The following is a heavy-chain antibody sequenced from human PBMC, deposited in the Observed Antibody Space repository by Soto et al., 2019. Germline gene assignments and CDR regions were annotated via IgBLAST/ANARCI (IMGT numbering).Heavy chain of an antibody. CDR1: GYSFTSYW. CDR3: ARRITIFGVVITYYFDY. Sequence: GESLKISRKGSGYSFTSYWVGWVRQMPGKGLEWMGIIYPGDSDTRYSPSFQGQVTISADKSISTAYLQWSSLKASDTAMYYCARRITIFGVVITYYFDYWGQGTLVTVSS. D-gene: IGHD3-3*01. V-gene: IGHV5-51*01. J-gene: IGHJ4*02. CDR2: IYPGDSDT.